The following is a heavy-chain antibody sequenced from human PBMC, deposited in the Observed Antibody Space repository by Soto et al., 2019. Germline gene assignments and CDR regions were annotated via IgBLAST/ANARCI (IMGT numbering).Heavy chain of an antibody. CDR2: IFYSGTT. D-gene: IGHD3-10*01. CDR3: TRPVSSGSWNLDL. CDR1: GGSISTSRYY. J-gene: IGHJ2*01. Sequence: SETLSLTCTVSGGSISTSRYYWGWIRQPPGKGLEWIGSIFYSGTTYYNPSLKSRVTISVDTSKHQFSLKLTTVTAADTAVYYCTRPVSSGSWNLDLRGLGALGT. V-gene: IGHV4-39*01.